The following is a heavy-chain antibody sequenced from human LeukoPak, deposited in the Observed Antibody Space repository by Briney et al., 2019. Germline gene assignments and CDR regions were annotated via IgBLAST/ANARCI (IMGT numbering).Heavy chain of an antibody. CDR1: GGTFSSYA. Sequence: ASVKVSCKASGGTFSSYAISWVRQAPGQGLEWMGGIIPIFGTANYAQKFQGRVTMTRDTSTSTVYMELSSLRSEDTAVYYCARVLRRDGYNRFDYWGQGTLVTVSS. CDR3: ARVLRRDGYNRFDY. V-gene: IGHV1-69*05. D-gene: IGHD5-24*01. J-gene: IGHJ4*02. CDR2: IIPIFGTA.